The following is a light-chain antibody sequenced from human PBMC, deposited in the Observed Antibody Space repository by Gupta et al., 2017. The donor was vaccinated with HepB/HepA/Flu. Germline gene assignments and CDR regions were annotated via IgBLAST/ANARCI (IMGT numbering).Light chain of an antibody. Sequence: QSVLTQPPSVSEAPRQRVTISCSGSSSNIGNNAVNWYQQLPGKAPKLLIYYDDLLPSGVSDRFSGSKSGTSASLAISGLQSEDEADYYCAAWDDSLNGGIFGGGTKPTVL. CDR1: SSNIGNNA. CDR2: YDD. V-gene: IGLV1-36*01. CDR3: AAWDDSLNGGI. J-gene: IGLJ2*01.